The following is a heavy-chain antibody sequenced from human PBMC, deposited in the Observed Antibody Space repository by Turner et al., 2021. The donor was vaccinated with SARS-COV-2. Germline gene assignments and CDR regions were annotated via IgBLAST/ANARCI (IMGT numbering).Heavy chain of an antibody. V-gene: IGHV3-7*01. Sequence: EVQLEESGGGLVQPGGSLRVPCDASGLPFNNYWMTWVRQAPGKGLEWVDNIKEERSEKYYVDSVKGRFTIPRDNAKNSMYLQMNTLRAEDTAVYYCARPYSSGWYINFIFWGQGTLVTVSS. CDR1: GLPFNNYW. J-gene: IGHJ1*01. D-gene: IGHD6-19*01. CDR3: ARPYSSGWYINFIF. CDR2: IKEERSEK.